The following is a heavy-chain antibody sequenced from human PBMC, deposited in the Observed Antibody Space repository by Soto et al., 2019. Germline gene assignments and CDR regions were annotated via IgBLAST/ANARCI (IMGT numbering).Heavy chain of an antibody. CDR2: ITAGNGNT. V-gene: IGHV1-3*01. CDR1: GYTFTSYA. CDR3: ARGGITMIVVVITHFDY. J-gene: IGHJ4*02. Sequence: QVQLVQSGAEVKKPGASVKVSCKASGYTFTSYAMHWVRQAPGQRLEWMGWITAGNGNTKYSQKFQGRVTITSDTSASTAYMELSSLRSEDTAVYYCARGGITMIVVVITHFDYWGQGTLVTVSS. D-gene: IGHD3-22*01.